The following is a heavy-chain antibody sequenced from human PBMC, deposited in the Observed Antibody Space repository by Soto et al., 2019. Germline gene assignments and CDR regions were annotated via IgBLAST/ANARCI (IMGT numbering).Heavy chain of an antibody. CDR2: IYYSGST. Sequence: PSETLSLTCTVSGGSISSSSYYWGWIRQPPGKGLEWIGSIYYSGSTYYNPSLKSQVTISVDTSKNQFSLKLSSVTAADTAVYYCARRGNCSSTSCYYHYYYGMDVWGQGTTVTVSS. V-gene: IGHV4-39*01. CDR3: ARRGNCSSTSCYYHYYYGMDV. D-gene: IGHD2-2*01. CDR1: GGSISSSSYY. J-gene: IGHJ6*02.